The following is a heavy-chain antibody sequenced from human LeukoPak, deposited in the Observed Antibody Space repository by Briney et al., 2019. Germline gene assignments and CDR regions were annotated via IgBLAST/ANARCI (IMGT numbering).Heavy chain of an antibody. D-gene: IGHD4-11*01. Sequence: GGSLRLSCAGSGFTYSHYGMHWVRQAPGKGLEWVAVIWSDGTGKYYPDAVKGRFTISRDNFRNTLYLQMNSLRGEDTAVYYCARDAERGFDYSNSLKYWGQGTLVTVSS. CDR3: ARDAERGFDYSNSLKY. CDR2: IWSDGTGK. V-gene: IGHV3-33*08. J-gene: IGHJ4*02. CDR1: GFTYSHYG.